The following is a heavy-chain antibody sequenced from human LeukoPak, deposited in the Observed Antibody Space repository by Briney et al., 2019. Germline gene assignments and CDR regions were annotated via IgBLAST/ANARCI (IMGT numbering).Heavy chain of an antibody. J-gene: IGHJ4*02. D-gene: IGHD6-13*01. CDR3: ARAAAGSSGVYFDY. V-gene: IGHV3-7*01. CDR2: IKQDGSEK. CDR1: GFTFTSYW. Sequence: GGSLRLSCVASGFTFTSYWMSWVRQAPGKGLEWVANIKQDGSEKYYVDSVKGRFTISRDNAKNSLYLQMNSLRAEDTAVYYCARAAAGSSGVYFDYWGRGTLVTVSS.